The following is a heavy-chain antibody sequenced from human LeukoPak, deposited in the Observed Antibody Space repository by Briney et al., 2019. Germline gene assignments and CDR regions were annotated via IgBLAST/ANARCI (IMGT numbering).Heavy chain of an antibody. CDR2: IYYSGST. V-gene: IGHV4-39*02. D-gene: IGHD4-23*01. Sequence: SETLSLTCTVSGGSISSSSYYWGWIRQPPGKGLEWIGSIYYSGSTYYNPSLKSRVTISVDTSKNQFSLKLSSVTAADTAVYYCARDFQGKYYYYGMDVWGQGTTVTVSS. J-gene: IGHJ6*02. CDR1: GGSISSSSYY. CDR3: ARDFQGKYYYYGMDV.